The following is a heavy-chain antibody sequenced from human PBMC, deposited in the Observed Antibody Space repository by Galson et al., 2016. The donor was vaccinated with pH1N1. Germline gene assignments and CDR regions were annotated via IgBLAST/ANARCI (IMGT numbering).Heavy chain of an antibody. J-gene: IGHJ6*02. V-gene: IGHV4-59*01. CDR3: ARLDIVVGRHQYYGMDV. Sequence: ETLSLTCTVAGVSISPYYWSWVRQPPGKGLEWIGYIYYTGSTNCNPSLKSRVTMSADTSRNQFSLNLRSVTAADTAVYYCARLDIVVGRHQYYGMDVWGQGTTVTVSS. CDR1: GVSISPYY. D-gene: IGHD2-2*01. CDR2: IYYTGST.